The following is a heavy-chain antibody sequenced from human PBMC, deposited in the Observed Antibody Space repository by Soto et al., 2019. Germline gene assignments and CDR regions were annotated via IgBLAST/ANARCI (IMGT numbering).Heavy chain of an antibody. Sequence: SESLSLTCAVSGGSISSSNWWSWVRQPPGKGLEWIGEIYHSGSTNYNPSLKSRVTISVDKSKNQFSLKLSSVTAADTAVYSCARTPWDGYTGYYVDYWGQGTVVTVSS. CDR3: ARTPWDGYTGYYVDY. CDR1: GGSISSSNW. J-gene: IGHJ4*01. CDR2: IYHSGST. V-gene: IGHV4-4*02. D-gene: IGHD5-18*01.